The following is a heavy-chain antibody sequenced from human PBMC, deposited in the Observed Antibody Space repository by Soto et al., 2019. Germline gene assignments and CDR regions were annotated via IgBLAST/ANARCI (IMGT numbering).Heavy chain of an antibody. CDR2: ISDGGTTI. Sequence: EAELVESGGGLVQPGGSLTLSCAASGFIFSDYEVDWVRQAPGRGPEWISYISDGGTTINYAASVKGRFTISRDDAKKSLYLHMNNMRFDVKAIYFCVKEYCTGGSCFAAFDLWGQGTVVTVSS. V-gene: IGHV3-48*03. D-gene: IGHD2-15*01. CDR1: GFIFSDYE. J-gene: IGHJ3*01. CDR3: VKEYCTGGSCFAAFDL.